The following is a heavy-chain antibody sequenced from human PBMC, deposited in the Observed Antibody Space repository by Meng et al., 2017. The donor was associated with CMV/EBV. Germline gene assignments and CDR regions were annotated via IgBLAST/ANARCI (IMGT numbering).Heavy chain of an antibody. J-gene: IGHJ6*02. Sequence: ASVKVSCKASGYTFTGYYMHWLRQAPGQGLEWMGWINPNSGGTNYAQKFQGRVTMTRDTSISTAYMELSRLRSDDTAVYYCARDPIGGALNWNYVINYYGMDVWGQGTTVTVSS. CDR3: ARDPIGGALNWNYVINYYGMDV. D-gene: IGHD1-7*01. V-gene: IGHV1-2*02. CDR1: GYTFTGYY. CDR2: INPNSGGT.